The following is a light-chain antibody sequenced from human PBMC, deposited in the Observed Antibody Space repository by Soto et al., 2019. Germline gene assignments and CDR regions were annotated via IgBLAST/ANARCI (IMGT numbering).Light chain of an antibody. J-gene: IGLJ3*02. CDR1: SSNIGAGYD. Sequence: QSVLTQPPSVSGAPGQRVTISCTGSSSNIGAGYDVHWYQQLPGTAPKLLIYGNSNRPSGVPDRFSGSKSATSASLAITGLQAEDEADYYCQSYDSSLFWVFGGGTKLTVL. CDR3: QSYDSSLFWV. CDR2: GNS. V-gene: IGLV1-40*01.